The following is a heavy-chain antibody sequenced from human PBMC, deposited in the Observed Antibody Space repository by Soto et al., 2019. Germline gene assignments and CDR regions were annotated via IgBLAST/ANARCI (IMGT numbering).Heavy chain of an antibody. CDR1: GDSVSSNSAA. V-gene: IGHV6-1*01. CDR2: TYYRSKWYN. CDR3: ARGVLRFFEWKGHDDYYYYGMDV. Sequence: SQTLSLTCAISGDSVSSNSAAWNWIRQSPSRGLEWLGRTYYRSKWYNDYAVSVKSRITINPDTSKNQFSLQLNSVTPEDTAVYYCARGVLRFFEWKGHDDYYYYGMDVCGQGTTVTVS. J-gene: IGHJ6*02. D-gene: IGHD3-3*01.